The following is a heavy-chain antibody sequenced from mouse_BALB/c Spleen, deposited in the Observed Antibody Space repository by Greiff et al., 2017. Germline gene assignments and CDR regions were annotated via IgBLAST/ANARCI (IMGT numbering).Heavy chain of an antibody. D-gene: IGHD2-4*01. CDR2: IWAGGST. Sequence: VHLVESGPGLVAPSQSLSITCTVSGFSLTSYGVHWVRQPPGKGLEWLGVIWAGGSTNYNSALMSRLSISKDNSKSQVFLKMNSLQTDDTAMYYCARGYDWDYWGQGTSVTVSS. CDR1: GFSLTSYG. V-gene: IGHV2-9*02. CDR3: ARGYDWDY. J-gene: IGHJ4*01.